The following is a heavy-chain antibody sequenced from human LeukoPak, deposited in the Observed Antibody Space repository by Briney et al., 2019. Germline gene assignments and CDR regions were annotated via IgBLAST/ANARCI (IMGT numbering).Heavy chain of an antibody. J-gene: IGHJ5*02. D-gene: IGHD4-11*01. Sequence: GGSLRLSCEASGFTFDSFDMTWVRQAPGKGLEWVSYISSSGSTIYYADSVKGRFTISRDNAKNSLYLQMNSLRAEDTAVYYCARTDYSNFYNWFDPWGQGTLVTVSS. V-gene: IGHV3-11*01. CDR2: ISSSGSTI. CDR3: ARTDYSNFYNWFDP. CDR1: GFTFDSFD.